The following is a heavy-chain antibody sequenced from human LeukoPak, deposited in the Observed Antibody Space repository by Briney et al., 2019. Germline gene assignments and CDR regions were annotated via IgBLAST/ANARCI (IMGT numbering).Heavy chain of an antibody. CDR1: GFTFGYYA. CDR2: IRRQAYGGTT. CDR3: TIAPDSDGGNYRGHSFDY. D-gene: IGHD4-23*01. V-gene: IGHV3-49*04. Sequence: PGGSLGLSCTASGFTFGYYALSWVRQTPGKGLECVGFIRRQAYGGTTQYAASVKGRFTISRDDSKSIAYLQMDSLKPEDTAVYYCTIAPDSDGGNYRGHSFDYWGQGTLVNVSS. J-gene: IGHJ4*02.